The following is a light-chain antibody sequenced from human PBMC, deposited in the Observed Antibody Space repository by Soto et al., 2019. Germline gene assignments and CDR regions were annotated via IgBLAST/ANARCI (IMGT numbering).Light chain of an antibody. J-gene: IGKJ4*01. Sequence: IQLTQSPSSLSSSVGDRVTITCRASQGISSYLAWYQQKPGKAPKLLIYAASTLQSGVPSRFSGSGSGTDFTLTISSLPPEYFATYYCQQLNSYPSFGGGTKVEIK. CDR3: QQLNSYPS. CDR2: AAS. CDR1: QGISSY. V-gene: IGKV1-9*01.